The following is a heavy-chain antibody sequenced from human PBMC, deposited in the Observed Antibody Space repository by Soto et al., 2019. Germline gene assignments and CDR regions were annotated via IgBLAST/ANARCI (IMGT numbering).Heavy chain of an antibody. CDR2: ISSTSRYI. J-gene: IGHJ4*02. CDR3: ARLLEVVAAAIVDY. V-gene: IGHV3-21*01. Sequence: GGSLRLSCAASGFTFSSYSMNCVRQAPGKGLEWVSSISSTSRYIYYADSVKGRFTISRDNAKNSLYLQMNSLRAEDTAVYYCARLLEVVAAAIVDYWGQGTLVTVSS. CDR1: GFTFSSYS. D-gene: IGHD2-2*02.